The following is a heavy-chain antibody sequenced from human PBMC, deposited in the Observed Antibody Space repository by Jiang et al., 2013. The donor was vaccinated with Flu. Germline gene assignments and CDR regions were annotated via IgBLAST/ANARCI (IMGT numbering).Heavy chain of an antibody. Sequence: GSGLVKPSETLSLNCSVYGGSFTGFYWSWIRQPPGKGLEWIGETSHSARTKYNPSLKSRITISLDTSKNQLSLKLSSVTAADTAVYYCARGQGVGWGGLDFDYWGQGALVTVSS. V-gene: IGHV4-34*01. J-gene: IGHJ4*02. D-gene: IGHD6-19*01. CDR2: TSHSART. CDR3: ARGQGVGWGGLDFDY. CDR1: GGSFTGFY.